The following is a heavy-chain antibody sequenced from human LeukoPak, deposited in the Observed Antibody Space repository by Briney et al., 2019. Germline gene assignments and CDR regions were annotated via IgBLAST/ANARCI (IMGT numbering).Heavy chain of an antibody. Sequence: PSETLSLTCTVSGGSISSYYWSWIRQPPGKGLEWIGYIYYSGSTNYNPSLKSRVTISVDTSKSQFSLKLSSVTAADTAVYYCARGDSSGYYSGAFDIWGQGTMVTVSS. CDR3: ARGDSSGYYSGAFDI. CDR1: GGSISSYY. V-gene: IGHV4-59*01. D-gene: IGHD3-22*01. J-gene: IGHJ3*02. CDR2: IYYSGST.